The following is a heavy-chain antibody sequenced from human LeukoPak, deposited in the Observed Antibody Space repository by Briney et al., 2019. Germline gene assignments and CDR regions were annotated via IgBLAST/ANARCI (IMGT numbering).Heavy chain of an antibody. D-gene: IGHD4-11*01. Sequence: SEALSLTCTVSGGSISSYYWSWIRQPPGKGLEWIGYIYYSGSTNYNPSLKSRVTISVDTSKNQFSLKLSSMTAADTAVYYCARGDDDYSNYGNYFDYWGQGTLVTVSS. J-gene: IGHJ4*02. V-gene: IGHV4-59*08. CDR3: ARGDDDYSNYGNYFDY. CDR1: GGSISSYY. CDR2: IYYSGST.